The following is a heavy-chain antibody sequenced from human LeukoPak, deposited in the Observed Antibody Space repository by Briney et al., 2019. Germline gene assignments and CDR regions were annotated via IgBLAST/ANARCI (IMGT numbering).Heavy chain of an antibody. CDR3: ARAKGDGYTIQDYFDY. CDR2: VSSSSSTI. V-gene: IGHV3-48*01. Sequence: GGSLRVSCAASGFTFSSYSMRWVRQDPGKGLEWVSYVSSSSSTIYYADSVKGRFTISRDNAKNTLYLQMNSLRAEDTAVYYCARAKGDGYTIQDYFDYWGQGTLVTVSS. CDR1: GFTFSSYS. J-gene: IGHJ4*02. D-gene: IGHD5-24*01.